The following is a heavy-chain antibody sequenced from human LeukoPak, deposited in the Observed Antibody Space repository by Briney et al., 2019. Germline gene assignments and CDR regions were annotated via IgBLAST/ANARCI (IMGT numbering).Heavy chain of an antibody. Sequence: GGSLRLSCAASGFTFSSYAMHWVRQAPGKGLEWVAVISYDGSNKYYADSVKGRFTISRDNSKNTLYLQVNSLRAEDTAVHYCAREEIVVVPAAMFYDYWGQGTLVTVSS. CDR3: AREEIVVVPAAMFYDY. J-gene: IGHJ4*02. CDR2: ISYDGSNK. CDR1: GFTFSSYA. D-gene: IGHD2-2*01. V-gene: IGHV3-30*04.